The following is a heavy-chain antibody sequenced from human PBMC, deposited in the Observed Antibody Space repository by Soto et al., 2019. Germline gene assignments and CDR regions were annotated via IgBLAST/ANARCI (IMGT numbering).Heavy chain of an antibody. CDR2: ISSTGGST. V-gene: IGHV3-23*01. J-gene: IGHJ6*02. CDR3: ARAHDYDFWSGFLFYGMDV. CDR1: GFTFSNYA. Sequence: GGSLRLSCAASGFTFSNYAMSWVRQAPGKGLEWVSGISSTGGSTYYADSVKGRFTISRDNSKNTLDLQMSSLRAEDTAIYYCARAHDYDFWSGFLFYGMDVWGQGTTVTV. D-gene: IGHD3-3*01.